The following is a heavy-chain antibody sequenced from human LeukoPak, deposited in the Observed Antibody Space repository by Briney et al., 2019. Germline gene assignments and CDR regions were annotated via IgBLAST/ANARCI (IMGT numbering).Heavy chain of an antibody. V-gene: IGHV4-34*01. J-gene: IGHJ3*02. D-gene: IGHD2/OR15-2a*01. Sequence: SETLSLTCAVYGGSFSGYYWSWIRQPPGKGLEWIGEINHSGSTNYNPSLKSRVTISVDTSKNQFSLTLSSVTAADTAVYYCARGPTYAFDIWGQGTMVTVSS. CDR2: INHSGST. CDR1: GGSFSGYY. CDR3: ARGPTYAFDI.